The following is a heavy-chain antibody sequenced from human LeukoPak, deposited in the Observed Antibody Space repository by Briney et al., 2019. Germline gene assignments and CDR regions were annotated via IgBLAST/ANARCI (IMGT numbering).Heavy chain of an antibody. CDR1: GGSISSGSYY. CDR3: ARLAVAGTGFYYYYMDV. J-gene: IGHJ6*03. D-gene: IGHD6-19*01. Sequence: SQTLSLTCTVSGGSISSGSYYWSWIRQPAGKGLEWIGRIYTSGSTNYNPSLKSRVTISVDTSKNQFSLKLSSVTAADTAVYYCARLAVAGTGFYYYYMDVWGKGTTVTVSS. CDR2: IYTSGST. V-gene: IGHV4-61*02.